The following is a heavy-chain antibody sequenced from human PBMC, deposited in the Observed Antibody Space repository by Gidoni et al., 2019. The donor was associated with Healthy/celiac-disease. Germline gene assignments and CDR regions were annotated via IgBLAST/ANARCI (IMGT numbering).Heavy chain of an antibody. CDR3: ARISCSSTSCYLVDDAFDI. CDR1: GYTFTSYG. V-gene: IGHV1-18*01. D-gene: IGHD2-2*01. CDR2: ISAYNGNT. Sequence: QVQLAQSGAEVKKPGASVKVSCNASGYTFTSYGISWVRQAPGQGLEWMGWISAYNGNTNYAQMLQGRVTMTTDTSTSTAYMELRSLRSDDTAVYYCARISCSSTSCYLVDDAFDIWGQGTMVTVSS. J-gene: IGHJ3*02.